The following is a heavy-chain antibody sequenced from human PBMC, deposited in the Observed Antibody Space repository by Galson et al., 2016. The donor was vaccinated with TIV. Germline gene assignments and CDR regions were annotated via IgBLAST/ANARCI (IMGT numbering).Heavy chain of an antibody. CDR2: IYWDDDK. Sequence: PALVTPPQTLTLTCSFSGFSLRTSGVSVGWIRQPPGKALERLALIYWDDDKRYSPSLKSRLTITKDTSKNQVVLTLTNMDPVDTATYYCAHRLEFLGFDSWGQGTPVTVSS. CDR3: AHRLEFLGFDS. J-gene: IGHJ5*01. V-gene: IGHV2-5*02. CDR1: GFSLRTSGVS. D-gene: IGHD1-1*01.